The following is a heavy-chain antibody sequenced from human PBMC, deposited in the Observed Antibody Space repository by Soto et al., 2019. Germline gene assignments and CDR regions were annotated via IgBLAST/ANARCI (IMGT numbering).Heavy chain of an antibody. D-gene: IGHD6-13*01. CDR2: IYHSGST. V-gene: IGHV4-4*02. Sequence: TLSLTCAVSSGSISSSNWWSWVRQPPGKGLEWIGEIYHSGSTNYNPSLKSRVTISVDKSKNQFSLKLSSVTAADTAVYYCARGVAAAGTLGGFDPWGQGTLVTVSS. CDR1: SGSISSSNW. CDR3: ARGVAAAGTLGGFDP. J-gene: IGHJ5*02.